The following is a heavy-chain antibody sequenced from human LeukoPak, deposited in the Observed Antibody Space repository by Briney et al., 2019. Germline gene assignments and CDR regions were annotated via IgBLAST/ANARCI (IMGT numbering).Heavy chain of an antibody. J-gene: IGHJ3*02. CDR1: GYTFTGYY. Sequence: ASVKVSCKASGYTFTGYYMHWVRQAPGQGLEWMGRINPNSGGTNYAQKFQGRVTMTRDTSISTAYMELSRLRSDDTAVHYCASHTGRARAFDIWDQGTMVTVSS. CDR3: ASHTGRARAFDI. V-gene: IGHV1-2*06. CDR2: INPNSGGT.